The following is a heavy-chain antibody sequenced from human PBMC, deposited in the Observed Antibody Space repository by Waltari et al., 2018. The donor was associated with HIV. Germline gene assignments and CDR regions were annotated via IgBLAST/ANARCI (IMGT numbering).Heavy chain of an antibody. Sequence: QVQLQESGPGLVKPSETLSLTCTVSGWSVYSGSYFWTWIRQLPGKGLEWIGYSYYDGTTKYNPSLTSRVTISVDTSKNQFSLNLNSVTAADTAVYYCASLNYYDSSGFVWGQGTLVTVSS. J-gene: IGHJ4*02. CDR1: GWSVYSGSYF. V-gene: IGHV4-61*01. D-gene: IGHD3-22*01. CDR3: ASLNYYDSSGFV. CDR2: SYYDGTT.